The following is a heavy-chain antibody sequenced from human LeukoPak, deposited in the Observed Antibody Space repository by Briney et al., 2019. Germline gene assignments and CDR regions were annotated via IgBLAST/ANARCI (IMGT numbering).Heavy chain of an antibody. CDR2: ISYDGSNK. V-gene: IGHV3-30*03. CDR3: ARNGLMIVVVPGWFDP. J-gene: IGHJ5*02. CDR1: GFTFSSNG. D-gene: IGHD3-22*01. Sequence: GGSLRLSCAASGFTFSSNGMHWVRQAPGKGLEWVAVISYDGSNKYYADSVKGRFTISRDNSKNTLYLQMNSLRAEDTAVYYCARNGLMIVVVPGWFDPWGQGTLLTVSS.